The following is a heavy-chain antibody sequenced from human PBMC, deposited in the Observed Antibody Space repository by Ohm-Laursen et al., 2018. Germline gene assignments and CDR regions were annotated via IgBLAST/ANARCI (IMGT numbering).Heavy chain of an antibody. CDR1: GESSSGYF. CDR2: INQSGST. J-gene: IGHJ6*02. D-gene: IGHD6-19*01. V-gene: IGHV4-34*01. Sequence: GTLSLTCAVNGESSSGYFWNWIRQPPGKGLEWIGEINQSGSTKYNPSLKRRVTLSADSSNSQFSLRLTSVTAAGTATYYCARGSGFFKLDVWGQGTTVTVSS. CDR3: ARGSGFFKLDV.